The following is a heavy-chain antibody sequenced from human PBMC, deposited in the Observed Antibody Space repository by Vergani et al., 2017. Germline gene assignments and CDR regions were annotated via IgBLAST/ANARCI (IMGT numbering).Heavy chain of an antibody. CDR2: ISSSGSTV. V-gene: IGHV3-11*04. CDR1: GFTFSDYY. D-gene: IGHD3-3*01. J-gene: IGHJ5*02. Sequence: QLEESGGGLVKAGGSLRLSCAASGFTFSDYYMTWIRQGPGKGLECVSFISSSGSTVHYADSVKGRFTIYKDNTVDMLSLQMNSLRPDDTAVYYCVGGGRGDQGDFWSRLGPWGQGTRVIVSS. CDR3: VGGGRGDQGDFWSRLGP.